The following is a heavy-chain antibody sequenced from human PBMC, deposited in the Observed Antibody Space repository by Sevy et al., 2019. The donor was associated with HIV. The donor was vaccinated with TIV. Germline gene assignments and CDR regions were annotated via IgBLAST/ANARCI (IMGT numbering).Heavy chain of an antibody. CDR2: IYYSGST. CDR3: ARGFNYDFWSGYISGYYYYGMDV. CDR1: GGSISSYY. D-gene: IGHD3-3*01. V-gene: IGHV4-59*01. Sequence: SETLSLTCTVSGGSISSYYWSWIRQPPGKGLEWIGYIYYSGSTNYNPSLKSRVTLSVDTSKNQFSLKLSSVTAADTAVYYCARGFNYDFWSGYISGYYYYGMDVWGQGTTVTVSS. J-gene: IGHJ6*02.